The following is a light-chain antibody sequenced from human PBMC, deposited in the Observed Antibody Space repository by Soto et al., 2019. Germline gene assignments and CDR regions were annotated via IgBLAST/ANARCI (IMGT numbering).Light chain of an antibody. J-gene: IGLJ3*02. V-gene: IGLV1-44*01. Sequence: QSVLTQPPSASGTPGQRVTISCSGSSSNIGKNTANWFQQVPGKAPKLLIHGDHQRPSGVPDRFSGSKSGTSASLAISGLQSDDETDYFCAAWDARLTGWVFGGGTKLTVL. CDR3: AAWDARLTGWV. CDR1: SSNIGKNT. CDR2: GDH.